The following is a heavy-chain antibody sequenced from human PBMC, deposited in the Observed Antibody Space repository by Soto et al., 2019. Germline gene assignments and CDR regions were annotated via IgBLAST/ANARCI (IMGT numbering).Heavy chain of an antibody. CDR3: AKEYEYSSGWERIDY. D-gene: IGHD6-19*01. V-gene: IGHV3-23*01. CDR2: ISGSGGST. CDR1: GFTFSTYA. Sequence: EVQLLESGGGLVQPGGSLRLSCAASGFTFSTYAMSWVLQAPGKGLEWVSAISGSGGSTYYADSVKGRFTIARDNSKNTLYLQMNSLRAEDTAVYYCAKEYEYSSGWERIDYWGQGTLVTVSS. J-gene: IGHJ4*02.